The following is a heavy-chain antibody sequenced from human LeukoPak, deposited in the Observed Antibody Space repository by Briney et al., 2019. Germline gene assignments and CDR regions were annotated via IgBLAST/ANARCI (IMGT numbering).Heavy chain of an antibody. Sequence: GGSLRLSCAASGFAFSSYAMHWVRQAPGKGLEYVSAISSNGGTTYYANSMKGRFTISRDSSKNTLYLQMGSLRAEDMAVYYCARDLVGAAFDYWGQGTLVTVSS. J-gene: IGHJ4*02. D-gene: IGHD1-26*01. CDR1: GFAFSSYA. CDR2: ISSNGGTT. CDR3: ARDLVGAAFDY. V-gene: IGHV3-64*01.